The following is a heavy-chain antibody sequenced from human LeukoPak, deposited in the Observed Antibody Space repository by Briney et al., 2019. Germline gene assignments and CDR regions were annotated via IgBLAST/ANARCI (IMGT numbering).Heavy chain of an antibody. V-gene: IGHV4-34*01. CDR2: INHSGST. CDR1: GGSFSGYY. CDR3: ARGRGSTAPLGY. J-gene: IGHJ4*02. D-gene: IGHD5/OR15-5a*01. Sequence: SETLSLTCAVYGGSFSGYYWSWIRQPPGKGLEWIGEINHSGSTNYNPSLKSRVTISVDTSKNQFSLKLSSVTAADTAVYYCARGRGSTAPLGYWGQGTLVTVSS.